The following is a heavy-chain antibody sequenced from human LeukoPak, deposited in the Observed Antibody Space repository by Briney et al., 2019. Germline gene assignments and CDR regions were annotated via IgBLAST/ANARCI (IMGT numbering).Heavy chain of an antibody. CDR1: GYTFTGYY. D-gene: IGHD2-2*01. CDR2: INPNSGGT. J-gene: IGHJ5*01. CDR3: ARARMCSSTSCHNLNWFDS. Sequence: ASVKVSCKASGYTFTGYYMHWVRQAPGQGLAWMGWINPNSGGTNYAQKFQGRVTMTRDTSISTAYMELSRLRSDDTAVYYCARARMCSSTSCHNLNWFDSWGQGTLVTVSS. V-gene: IGHV1-2*02.